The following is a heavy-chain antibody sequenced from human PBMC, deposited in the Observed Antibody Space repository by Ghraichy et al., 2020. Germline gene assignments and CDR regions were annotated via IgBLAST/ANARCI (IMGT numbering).Heavy chain of an antibody. Sequence: SETLSLTCTVSGGSISSSSYYWGWIRQPPGKGLEWIGNIYYSGSTYYNPSLTSRVTISVDTSKNQFSLRLSSVTAADTAVYYCARERITIFGVLIIEDHKYFDNRGQGTLVTFSS. CDR2: IYYSGST. CDR3: ARERITIFGVLIIEDHKYFDN. D-gene: IGHD3-3*01. V-gene: IGHV4-39*02. J-gene: IGHJ4*02. CDR1: GGSISSSSYY.